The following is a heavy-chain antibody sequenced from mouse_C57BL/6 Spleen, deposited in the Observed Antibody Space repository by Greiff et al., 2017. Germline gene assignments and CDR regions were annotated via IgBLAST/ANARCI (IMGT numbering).Heavy chain of an antibody. CDR2: IDPSDSET. J-gene: IGHJ4*01. CDR1: GYTFTSYW. CDR3: ARFGSNYGSYYYAMDY. Sequence: SCKASGYTFTSYWMHWVKQRPIQGLEWIGNIDPSDSETHYNQKFKDKATLTVDKSSSTAYMQLSSLTSEDSAVYYCARFGSNYGSYYYAMDYWGQGTSVTVSS. V-gene: IGHV1-52*01. D-gene: IGHD1-1*01.